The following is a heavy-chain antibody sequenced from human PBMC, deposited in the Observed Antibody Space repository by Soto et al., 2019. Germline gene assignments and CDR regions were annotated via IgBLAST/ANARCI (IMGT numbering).Heavy chain of an antibody. CDR3: AKNGHPPYYYYGLDV. CDR2: ISGYNGDT. Sequence: QGQLVQSGAEVKKPGASVKVSCKASGYTFTRYGISWVRQAPGQGLEWMGWISGYNGDTKYAQKLQGRVTMTIDTSTTTALMERRSLTSDDTAVYYCAKNGHPPYYYYGLDVWGQGTTVTVS. V-gene: IGHV1-18*01. J-gene: IGHJ6*02. D-gene: IGHD2-8*01. CDR1: GYTFTRYG.